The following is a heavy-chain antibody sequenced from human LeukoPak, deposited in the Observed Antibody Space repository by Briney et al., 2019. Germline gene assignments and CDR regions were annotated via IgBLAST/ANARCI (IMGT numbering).Heavy chain of an antibody. J-gene: IGHJ5*02. CDR3: ARHNSGSSWFDP. Sequence: GESLRISCKGSGYSFSSYWITWVRKMPGKGLEWMGRIDPSDSYADYSPSLQGHVSISTDMYISTAYLQWSSLKASDTAMYYCARHNSGSSWFDPWGQGTLVTVSS. D-gene: IGHD1-26*01. V-gene: IGHV5-10-1*01. CDR2: IDPSDSYA. CDR1: GYSFSSYW.